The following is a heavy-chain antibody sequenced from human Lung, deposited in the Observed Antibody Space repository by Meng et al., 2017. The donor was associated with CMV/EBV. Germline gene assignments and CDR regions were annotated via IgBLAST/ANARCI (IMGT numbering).Heavy chain of an antibody. Sequence: SETLSLTCTVSGGSISPYYWSWIRQPPGKGLEWIGYIYYSGGTNYNPSLKSRVTISVDTSKNQFSLKLASVTAADTAVYYCARHYCGSNVCYTDWFDPWGRGTLVTVSS. V-gene: IGHV4-59*01. J-gene: IGHJ5*02. D-gene: IGHD2-2*02. CDR3: ARHYCGSNVCYTDWFDP. CDR1: GGSISPYY. CDR2: IYYSGGT.